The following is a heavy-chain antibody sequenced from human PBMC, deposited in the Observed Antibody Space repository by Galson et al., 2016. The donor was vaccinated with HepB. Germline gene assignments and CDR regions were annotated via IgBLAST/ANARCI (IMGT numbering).Heavy chain of an antibody. CDR3: ARERSWLWDCGGDCHSPDYSGLDV. CDR1: GYTFTSYG. Sequence: SVKVSCKASGYTFTSYGITWVRQAPGQGLEWMGWISGYDGKTKYAQKFQGRVTMTTDTSTSTAYMELRSLRSDDTAVFYCARERSWLWDCGGDCHSPDYSGLDVWGQGTTVTVS. V-gene: IGHV1-18*04. CDR2: ISGYDGKT. D-gene: IGHD2-21*02. J-gene: IGHJ6*02.